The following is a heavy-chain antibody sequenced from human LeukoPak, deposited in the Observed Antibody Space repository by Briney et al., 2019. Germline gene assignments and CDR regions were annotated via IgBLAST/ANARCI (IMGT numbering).Heavy chain of an antibody. CDR1: GFTSSSFG. D-gene: IGHD6-19*01. J-gene: IGHJ4*02. CDR3: ARVRGDDKYSSGWYLDY. CDR2: IWYDGSNK. Sequence: GGSLRLSCAASGFTSSSFGMHWVRQAPGKGLEWVAVIWYDGSNKYYADSVKGRFTISRDNSKNTLYLQMNSLRAEDTAVYYCARVRGDDKYSSGWYLDYWGQGTLVTVSS. V-gene: IGHV3-33*01.